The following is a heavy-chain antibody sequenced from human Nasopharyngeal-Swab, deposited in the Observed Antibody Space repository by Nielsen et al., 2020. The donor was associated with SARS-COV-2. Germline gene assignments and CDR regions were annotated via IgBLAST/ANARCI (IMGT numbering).Heavy chain of an antibody. D-gene: IGHD1-7*01. CDR2: ISYDGSNK. J-gene: IGHJ6*02. CDR1: GFTFSSYA. V-gene: IGHV3-30-3*01. Sequence: GGSLRLSCAASGFTFSSYAMHWVRQAPGKGLEWVAVISYDGSNKYYADSVKGRFTISRGNSKNTLYLQMNSLRAEDTAVYYCARDLTGTGYYGMDVWGQGTTVTVSS. CDR3: ARDLTGTGYYGMDV.